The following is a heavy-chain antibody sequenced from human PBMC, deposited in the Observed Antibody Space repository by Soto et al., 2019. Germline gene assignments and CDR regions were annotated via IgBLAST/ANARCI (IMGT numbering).Heavy chain of an antibody. J-gene: IGHJ5*02. D-gene: IGHD3-22*01. V-gene: IGHV3-23*01. CDR2: ISGSGGST. CDR3: AKDMSYYDSSGYQNFNWFDP. CDR1: GFTFSSYA. Sequence: GGSLRLSCAASGFTFSSYAMSWVRQAPGKGLEWVSAISGSGGSTYYADSVKGRFTISRDNSENTLYLQMNSLRAEDTDVYYCAKDMSYYDSSGYQNFNWFDPWGQGT.